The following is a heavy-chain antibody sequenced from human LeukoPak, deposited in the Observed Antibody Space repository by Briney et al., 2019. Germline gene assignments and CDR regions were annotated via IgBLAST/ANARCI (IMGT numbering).Heavy chain of an antibody. CDR1: GFTFSSYV. CDR2: ISGSGGST. J-gene: IGHJ5*02. V-gene: IGHV3-23*01. D-gene: IGHD2-2*02. Sequence: GGSLRLSCAASGFTFSSYVMSWVRQAPGKGLEWVSTISGSGGSTYYADSVKGRFTISRDNPKNTLSLQMNSLRAEDTAVYYCARRYCSSTSCYMFDPWGQGTLVTVSS. CDR3: ARRYCSSTSCYMFDP.